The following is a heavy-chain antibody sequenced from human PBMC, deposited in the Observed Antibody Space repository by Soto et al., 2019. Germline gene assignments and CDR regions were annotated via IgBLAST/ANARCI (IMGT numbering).Heavy chain of an antibody. V-gene: IGHV3-30-3*01. CDR2: ISYDGSNK. CDR1: GFTFSSYA. D-gene: IGHD6-13*01. Sequence: QVQLVESGGGVVQPGRSLRLSCAASGFTFSSYAMHWVRQAPGKGLEWVAVISYDGSNKYYADSVKGRFTISRDNSKNTLYLQMNSLRAEDTAVYYCAKDPHSSSSWPNYWGQGTLVTVSS. J-gene: IGHJ4*02. CDR3: AKDPHSSSSWPNY.